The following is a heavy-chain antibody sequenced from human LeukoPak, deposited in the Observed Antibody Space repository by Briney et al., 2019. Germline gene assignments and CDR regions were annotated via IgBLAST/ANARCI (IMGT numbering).Heavy chain of an antibody. CDR1: GFTFSSYS. D-gene: IGHD3-16*01. J-gene: IGHJ4*02. Sequence: GGSLRLSCAASGFTFSSYSMNWVRQAPGEGLEWVSYISSLSGTIYYADSVKGRFTISRDNAKNSLYLQMNSLRAEDTALYYCAREGLGGVIDYWGQGTLVTVSS. V-gene: IGHV3-48*01. CDR3: AREGLGGVIDY. CDR2: ISSLSGTI.